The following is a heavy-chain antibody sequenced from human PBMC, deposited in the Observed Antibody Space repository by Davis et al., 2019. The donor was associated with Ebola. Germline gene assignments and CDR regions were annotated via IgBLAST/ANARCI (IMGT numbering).Heavy chain of an antibody. J-gene: IGHJ3*02. Sequence: MPSETLSLTCTVSGGSISSSSYYWGWIRQPPGKGLEWIGSIYYSGSTYYNPSLKSRVTISVDTSKNQFSLKLSSVTAADTAVYSCARHPCGDQYAFDIWGQGTMVTVSS. V-gene: IGHV4-39*01. D-gene: IGHD4-17*01. CDR2: IYYSGST. CDR1: GGSISSSSYY. CDR3: ARHPCGDQYAFDI.